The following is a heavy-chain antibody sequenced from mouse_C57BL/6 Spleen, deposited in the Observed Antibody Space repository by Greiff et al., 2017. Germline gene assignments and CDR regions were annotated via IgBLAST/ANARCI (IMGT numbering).Heavy chain of an antibody. V-gene: IGHV1-55*01. CDR3: ASGDYYGSSYDY. D-gene: IGHD1-1*01. Sequence: QVQLQQPGAELVKPGASVKMSCKASGYTFTSYWITWVKQRPGQGLEWIGDIYPGSGRTNYNEKFTSKATLTVDTSSSTAYMQLSSLTSEDSAVYYCASGDYYGSSYDYWGQGTTLTVSS. J-gene: IGHJ2*01. CDR1: GYTFTSYW. CDR2: IYPGSGRT.